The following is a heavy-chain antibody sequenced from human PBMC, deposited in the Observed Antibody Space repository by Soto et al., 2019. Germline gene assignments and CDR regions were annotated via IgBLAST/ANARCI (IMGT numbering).Heavy chain of an antibody. J-gene: IGHJ5*02. V-gene: IGHV3-21*04. CDR3: AKDVYSSSRFFDP. Sequence: EVQLVESGGGLVKPGGSLRLSCAASGFTFSSYSMNWVRQAPGKGLEWVSSISSSSSYIYYADSVKGRFTISRDNAKNSLDLQKNRLRAEDTGGYYLAKDVYSSSRFFDPLGQGTLVTVSS. CDR2: ISSSSSYI. CDR1: GFTFSSYS. D-gene: IGHD6-6*01.